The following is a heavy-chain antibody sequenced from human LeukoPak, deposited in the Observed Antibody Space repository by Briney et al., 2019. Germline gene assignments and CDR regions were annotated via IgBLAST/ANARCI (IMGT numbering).Heavy chain of an antibody. CDR1: GFTLNNAW. V-gene: IGHV3-15*01. CDR3: TTDRYYDNSELQFQH. Sequence: GGSLRLSCAASGFTLNNAWMSWVRQAPGKGLEWLGRIKRETDGGTIDYAAPVKGRFTISRDDSRNTLYLQMDSLKIEDTAVYYCTTDRYYDNSELQFQHWGQGTLSPSPQ. J-gene: IGHJ1*01. CDR2: IKRETDGGTI. D-gene: IGHD3-22*01.